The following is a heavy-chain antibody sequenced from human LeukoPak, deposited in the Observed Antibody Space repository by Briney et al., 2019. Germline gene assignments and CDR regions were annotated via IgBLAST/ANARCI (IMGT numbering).Heavy chain of an antibody. Sequence: PSETLSLTXTVSGGSISSYYWSWIGQPPGKGLEWIGYIYYSGSTNYNPSLKSRVTISVDTSKNQFSLKLSSVTAADTAVYCCARYFGDSSSPDAFDIWGQGTMVTVSS. CDR2: IYYSGST. D-gene: IGHD6-6*01. CDR3: ARYFGDSSSPDAFDI. J-gene: IGHJ3*02. CDR1: GGSISSYY. V-gene: IGHV4-59*01.